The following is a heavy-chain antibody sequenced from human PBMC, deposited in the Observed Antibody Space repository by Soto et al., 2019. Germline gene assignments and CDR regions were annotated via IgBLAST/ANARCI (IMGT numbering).Heavy chain of an antibody. V-gene: IGHV1-2*02. CDR2: INPNSGGT. Sequence: ASVKCSGTASGYTLNGYYMHWVRQAPGQGLEWMGWINPNSGGTNYAQKFQGRVTMTRDTSISTAYMELSRLRSDDTAVYYCARGILTGYYTGAFDIWGQGTMVTVSS. CDR1: GYTLNGYY. D-gene: IGHD3-9*01. CDR3: ARGILTGYYTGAFDI. J-gene: IGHJ3*02.